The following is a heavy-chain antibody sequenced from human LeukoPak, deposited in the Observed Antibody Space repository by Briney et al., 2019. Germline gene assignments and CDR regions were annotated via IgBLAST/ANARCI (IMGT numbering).Heavy chain of an antibody. CDR3: ARGSDPYYYDSSGYSLDY. V-gene: IGHV4-59*01. J-gene: IGHJ4*02. CDR1: GGSISSCY. CDR2: IYYSGST. D-gene: IGHD3-22*01. Sequence: SETLSLTCTVSGGSISSCYWSWIRQPPGKGLEWIGYIYYSGSTNYNPSLKSRVTISVDTSKNQFSLKLSSVTAADTAVYYCARGSDPYYYDSSGYSLDYWGQGTLVTVSS.